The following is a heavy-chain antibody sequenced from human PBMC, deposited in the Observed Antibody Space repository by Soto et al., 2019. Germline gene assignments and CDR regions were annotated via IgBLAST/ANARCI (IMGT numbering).Heavy chain of an antibody. J-gene: IGHJ6*02. CDR2: IYYSGST. CDR1: GGSISSGGYY. D-gene: IGHD4-4*01. V-gene: IGHV4-31*03. CDR3: ARGEYSWHNYYYGMDV. Sequence: PSETLSLTCTVSGGSISSGGYYWSWIRQHPGKGLEWIGYIYYSGSTYYNPSLKSRVTISVDTSKNQFSLKLSSVTAADTAVYYCARGEYSWHNYYYGMDVWGQRTTVTVSS.